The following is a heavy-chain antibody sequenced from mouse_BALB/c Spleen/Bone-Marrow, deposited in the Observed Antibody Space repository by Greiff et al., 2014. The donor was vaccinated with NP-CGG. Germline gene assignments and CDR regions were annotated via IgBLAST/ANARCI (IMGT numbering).Heavy chain of an antibody. V-gene: IGHV14-3*02. Sequence: EVQLQQSGAELVKPGASVKLYCTASGFNIKDTYMHWVKQSPEQGLEWIGRIDPANGNTKYDPKFQGKATITADTSSNTAYLQLSSLTSEDTAVYYCARWEYYAMDYWGQGTSVTVSS. CDR3: ARWEYYAMDY. D-gene: IGHD4-1*01. CDR2: IDPANGNT. CDR1: GFNIKDTY. J-gene: IGHJ4*01.